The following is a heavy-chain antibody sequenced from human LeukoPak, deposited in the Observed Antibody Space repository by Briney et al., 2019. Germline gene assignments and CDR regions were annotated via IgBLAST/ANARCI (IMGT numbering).Heavy chain of an antibody. J-gene: IGHJ5*02. D-gene: IGHD3-3*01. CDR2: INHSGST. CDR1: GGSFSGYY. Sequence: SETLSLICAVYGGSFSGYYWSWIRQPPGKGLEWIGEINHSGSTNYNPSLKSRVTISVDTSKNQFSLKLSSVTAADTAVYYCARASYDFWSGYSSGFWFDPWGQGTLVTVSS. CDR3: ARASYDFWSGYSSGFWFDP. V-gene: IGHV4-34*01.